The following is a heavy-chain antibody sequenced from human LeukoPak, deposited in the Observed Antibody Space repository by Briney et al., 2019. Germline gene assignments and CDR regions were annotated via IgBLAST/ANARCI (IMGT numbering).Heavy chain of an antibody. Sequence: APVKVSCKASGYTFTSYYMHWVRQAPGQGLEWMGIINPSGGSTSYAQKFQGRVTITADESTSTAYMELSSLRSEDTAVYYCAIRGVRNWFDPWGQGTLVTVSS. CDR2: INPSGGST. CDR3: AIRGVRNWFDP. D-gene: IGHD3-10*01. CDR1: GYTFTSYY. J-gene: IGHJ5*02. V-gene: IGHV1-46*01.